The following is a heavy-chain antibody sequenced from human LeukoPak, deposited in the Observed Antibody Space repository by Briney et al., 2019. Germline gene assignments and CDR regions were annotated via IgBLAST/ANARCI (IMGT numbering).Heavy chain of an antibody. CDR2: INAGNGNT. CDR1: GYTFTGHA. D-gene: IGHD3-10*01. Sequence: ASVKVSCKASGYTFTGHAMHWVRQAPGQMLEWMGWINAGNGNTKYSQKFQGRVTITRDTSATTAHMELSSLRSEDTAVYYCAREHYYGSGRSFRYWFDPWGQGTLVTVSS. CDR3: AREHYYGSGRSFRYWFDP. V-gene: IGHV1-3*01. J-gene: IGHJ5*02.